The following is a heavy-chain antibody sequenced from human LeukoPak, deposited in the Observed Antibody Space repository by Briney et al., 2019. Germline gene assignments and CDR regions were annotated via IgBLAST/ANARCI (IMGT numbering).Heavy chain of an antibody. CDR2: ISGSGGST. CDR1: GFTFSNYA. Sequence: GGSLRLSCAASGFTFSNYAMSWVRQAPGKGLEWVSVISGSGGSTYYADSVKGRFTISRDNSKNTLYLQMNSLRAEDTAVYYCTKDRSYGMDVWGQGTTVTVSS. D-gene: IGHD3-16*02. J-gene: IGHJ6*02. CDR3: TKDRSYGMDV. V-gene: IGHV3-23*01.